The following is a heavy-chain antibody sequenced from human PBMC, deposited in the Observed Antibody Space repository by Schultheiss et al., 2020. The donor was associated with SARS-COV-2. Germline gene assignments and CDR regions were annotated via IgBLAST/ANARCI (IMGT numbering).Heavy chain of an antibody. CDR2: INHSGST. CDR1: GGSFSGYY. J-gene: IGHJ6*02. CDR3: ARESVYSNYYYYGIDV. D-gene: IGHD1-26*01. V-gene: IGHV4-34*01. Sequence: SETLSLTCAVYGGSFSGYYWSWIRQPPGKGLEWIGEINHSGSTNYNPSLKSRVSISVDTSKNQFSLKLSSVTAADTAVYYCARESVYSNYYYYGIDVWGQGTTVTV.